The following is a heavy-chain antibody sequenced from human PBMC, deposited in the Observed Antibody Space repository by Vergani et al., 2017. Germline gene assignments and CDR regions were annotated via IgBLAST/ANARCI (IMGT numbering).Heavy chain of an antibody. CDR3: ARQVAVAGKWWGPYYYYCMDV. J-gene: IGHJ6*02. Sequence: EVQLVQSGAEVKKPGESLRISCKGSGYSFTSYWISWVRQLPGKGLEWMGRIDPSDSYTNYSPSFQGHVTIAADKSLSTAYLQWSSLKASDTAMYYCARQVAVAGKWWGPYYYYCMDVWGQGTTVTVSS. V-gene: IGHV5-10-1*01. D-gene: IGHD6-19*01. CDR1: GYSFTSYW. CDR2: IDPSDSYT.